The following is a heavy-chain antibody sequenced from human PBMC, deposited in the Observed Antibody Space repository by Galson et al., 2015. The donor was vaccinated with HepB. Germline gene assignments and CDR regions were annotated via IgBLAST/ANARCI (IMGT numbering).Heavy chain of an antibody. D-gene: IGHD6-19*01. CDR1: GFTFSSYT. Sequence: SLRLSCAASGFTFSSYTMNWARQAPGKGLEWVSSISDSGTYIFYADSVKGRFTISRDNAKNSLYLQMNSLSAEDTAVYYCARDSSRTAVAGTRSDYWGQGTPVTVSS. V-gene: IGHV3-21*01. CDR2: ISDSGTYI. CDR3: ARDSSRTAVAGTRSDY. J-gene: IGHJ4*02.